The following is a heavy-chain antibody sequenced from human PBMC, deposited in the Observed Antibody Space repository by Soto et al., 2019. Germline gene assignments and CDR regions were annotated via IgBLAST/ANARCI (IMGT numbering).Heavy chain of an antibody. CDR2: IYYSGST. CDR3: ARRLEAMYYVFWSGYRPNWFDP. Sequence: SETLSLTCTVSGGSISSSSYYWGWIRQPPGKGLEWIGSIYYSGSTYYNPSLKSRVTISVDTSKNQFSLKLSSVTAADTAVYYCARRLEAMYYVFWSGYRPNWFDPSGQGSLVTGSS. V-gene: IGHV4-39*01. CDR1: GGSISSSSYY. J-gene: IGHJ5*02. D-gene: IGHD3-3*01.